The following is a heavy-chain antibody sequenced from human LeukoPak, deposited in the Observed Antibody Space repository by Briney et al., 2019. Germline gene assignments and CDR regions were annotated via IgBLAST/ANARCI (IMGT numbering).Heavy chain of an antibody. CDR2: INHSGST. V-gene: IGHV4-30-2*01. CDR1: GGSISSGGYY. CDR3: ARLKVYDRQNYDFWSGYYYYFDY. D-gene: IGHD3-3*01. Sequence: SQTLSLTCTVSGGSISSGGYYWSWIRQPPGKGLEWIGEINHSGSTNYNPSLKSRVTISVDTSKNQFSLKLSSVTAADTAVYYCARLKVYDRQNYDFWSGYYYYFDYWGQGTLVTVSS. J-gene: IGHJ4*02.